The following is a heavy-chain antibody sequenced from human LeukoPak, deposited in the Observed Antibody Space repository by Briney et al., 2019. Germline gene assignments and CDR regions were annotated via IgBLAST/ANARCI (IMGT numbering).Heavy chain of an antibody. CDR2: ISWNSGSI. J-gene: IGHJ4*02. V-gene: IGHV3-9*01. Sequence: PGGSLRLSCAASGFTFYDYAMHWVRQAPGKGLEGVAGISWNSGSIVYADSVKGRFTISRDNAKNSLYLQMNSLRAGDTALYYCAKDQFYGSGSYNGGFDYWGQGTLVTVSS. CDR1: GFTFYDYA. CDR3: AKDQFYGSGSYNGGFDY. D-gene: IGHD3-10*01.